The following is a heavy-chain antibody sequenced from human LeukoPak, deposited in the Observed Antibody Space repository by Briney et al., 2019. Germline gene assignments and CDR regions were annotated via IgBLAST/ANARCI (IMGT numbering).Heavy chain of an antibody. Sequence: GGSLRLSCAASGFTFSNYWMSWVRVAPGKGLEWVADIKEDGSRKYYVDSVKGRFTISRDNAKNSLYLQMNSLRAEDTAVYYCARDKREAAYDSSGPGGQGTLVTVSS. CDR1: GFTFSNYW. D-gene: IGHD3-22*01. J-gene: IGHJ4*02. V-gene: IGHV3-7*01. CDR3: ARDKREAAYDSSGP. CDR2: IKEDGSRK.